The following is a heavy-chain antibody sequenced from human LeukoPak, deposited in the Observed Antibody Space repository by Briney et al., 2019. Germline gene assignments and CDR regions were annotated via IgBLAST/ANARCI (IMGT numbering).Heavy chain of an antibody. Sequence: GGSLRLSCAASGFTFSSYGMHWVRQAPGKGLEWVAFIRYDGSNKYYADSVKGRFTISRDNSKNMLYLQMNSLRAEDTAVYYCAKDLGFLEWLDYWGQGTLVTVSS. CDR3: AKDLGFLEWLDY. D-gene: IGHD3-3*01. CDR1: GFTFSSYG. CDR2: IRYDGSNK. J-gene: IGHJ4*02. V-gene: IGHV3-30*02.